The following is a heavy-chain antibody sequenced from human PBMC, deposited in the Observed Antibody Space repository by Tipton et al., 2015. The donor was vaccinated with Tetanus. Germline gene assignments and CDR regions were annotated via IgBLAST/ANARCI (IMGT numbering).Heavy chain of an antibody. V-gene: IGHV1-69*14. CDR2: IIPIFGTA. J-gene: IGHJ6*02. CDR3: AQPAAIPGGYYYYGMDV. CDR1: GGTFSSYA. D-gene: IGHD2-2*02. Sequence: QVQLVQSGAEVKKPGSSVKVSCKASGGTFSSYAISWVRQAPGQGLEWMGGIIPIFGTANYAQKFQGRVTITADKSTSTAYMELSSLRSEDTAVYYCAQPAAIPGGYYYYGMDVWGQGTTVTVSS.